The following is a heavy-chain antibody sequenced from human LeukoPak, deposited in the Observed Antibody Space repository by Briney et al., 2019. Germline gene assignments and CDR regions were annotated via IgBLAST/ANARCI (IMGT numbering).Heavy chain of an antibody. CDR2: IKSKTDGGTT. V-gene: IGHV3-15*01. D-gene: IGHD2-2*01. CDR3: TTGYCCRTSCYYFDY. Sequence: GGSLRLSCAASGLTFSNAWMSWARQAPGKGLEGVGRIKSKTDGGTTDYAAPVKGRFTISRDDSKNTLYLQMNSLKTEDTAVYYCTTGYCCRTSCYYFDYWGPGTLVTVSS. CDR1: GLTFSNAW. J-gene: IGHJ4*02.